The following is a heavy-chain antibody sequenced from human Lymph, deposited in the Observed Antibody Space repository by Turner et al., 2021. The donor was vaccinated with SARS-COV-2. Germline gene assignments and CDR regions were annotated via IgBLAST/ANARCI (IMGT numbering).Heavy chain of an antibody. V-gene: IGHV3-30-3*01. D-gene: IGHD1-26*01. J-gene: IGHJ6*02. CDR3: ARAYSGSYYYGMDV. Sequence: QVQLVESGGGVVQPGRSLRLSCAASGFTFSSYAMHWVGQAPGKGLEWVAIISYDGSNKYYADSVKGRFTISRDNSKNTLYLQMNSLRAEDAAVYYCARAYSGSYYYGMDVWGQGTTVTVS. CDR2: ISYDGSNK. CDR1: GFTFSSYA.